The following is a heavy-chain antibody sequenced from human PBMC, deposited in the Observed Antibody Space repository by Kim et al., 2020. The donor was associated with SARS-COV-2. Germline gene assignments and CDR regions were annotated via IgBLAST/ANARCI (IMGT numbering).Heavy chain of an antibody. CDR3: ARGYYYASGSYYNFDYYYVMDV. Sequence: GGSLRLSCAASGFTFSSYWMSWVLQAPGKGLEWVANIKQDGSEKYYVDSVKGRFTISRDNAKNSLYLQMNSLRAEDTAVYYCARGYYYASGSYYNFDYYYVMDVWGQGTTVTVSS. D-gene: IGHD3-10*01. J-gene: IGHJ6*02. CDR2: IKQDGSEK. V-gene: IGHV3-7*01. CDR1: GFTFSSYW.